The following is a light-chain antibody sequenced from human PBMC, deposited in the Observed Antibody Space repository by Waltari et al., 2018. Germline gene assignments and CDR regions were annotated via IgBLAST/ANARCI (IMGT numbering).Light chain of an antibody. Sequence: QSALTQPRSVSGSPGQSVTISCTGTTGNVGGYNFVSWYQQHPGKAPKLIISDVTKRPSGGPDRFSGSNSGSTASLTISGLQDEDDADYYCCSYAGAYTWVFGGGTRVTVL. CDR3: CSYAGAYTWV. CDR2: DVT. V-gene: IGLV2-11*01. J-gene: IGLJ3*02. CDR1: TGNVGGYNF.